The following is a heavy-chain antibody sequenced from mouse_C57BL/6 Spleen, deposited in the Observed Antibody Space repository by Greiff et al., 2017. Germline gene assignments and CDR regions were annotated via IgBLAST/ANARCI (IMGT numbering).Heavy chain of an antibody. CDR2: ISYDGSN. Sequence: EVQVVESGPGLVKPSQSLSLTCSVTGYSITSGYYWNWIRQFPGNKLEWMGYISYDGSNNYNPSLKNRISITRDTSKNQFFLKLNSVTTEDTATYYCARYLRYFDVWGTGTTVTVSS. J-gene: IGHJ1*03. CDR1: GYSITSGYY. V-gene: IGHV3-6*01. CDR3: ARYLRYFDV.